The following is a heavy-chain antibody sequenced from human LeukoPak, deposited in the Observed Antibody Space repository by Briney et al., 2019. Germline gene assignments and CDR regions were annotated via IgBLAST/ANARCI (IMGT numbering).Heavy chain of an antibody. J-gene: IGHJ5*02. Sequence: GGSQRLSCAASGLHFSGTAMSWVRQAPGKGLEWVSAISHDGMNAYYADSVKGRLTISRDNSKKTVSLEMSSLTAADTGVYYCAKDGAQYSSGPECDPRGQGALVTVSP. D-gene: IGHD6-19*01. V-gene: IGHV3-23*01. CDR2: ISHDGMNA. CDR3: AKDGAQYSSGPECDP. CDR1: GLHFSGTA.